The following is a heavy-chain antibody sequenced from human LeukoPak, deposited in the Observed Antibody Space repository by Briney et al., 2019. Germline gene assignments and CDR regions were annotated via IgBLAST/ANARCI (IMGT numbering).Heavy chain of an antibody. CDR3: ASWRPAAHLPLFDY. CDR1: GFTFSTYS. D-gene: IGHD6-13*01. V-gene: IGHV3-21*01. J-gene: IGHJ4*02. CDR2: ISSSSSYI. Sequence: GGSLRLSCAASGFTFSTYSMNWVRQAPGKGLEWVSSISSSSSYIYYADSVKGRFTISRDNAKNSLYLQMNSLRAEDTAVYYCASWRPAAHLPLFDYWGQGTLVTVSS.